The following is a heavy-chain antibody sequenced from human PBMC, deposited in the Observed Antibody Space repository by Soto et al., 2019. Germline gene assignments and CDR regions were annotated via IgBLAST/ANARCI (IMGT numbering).Heavy chain of an antibody. CDR1: GFTFSSYS. CDR3: ARDAYRYSYGYPFDY. V-gene: IGHV3-21*01. D-gene: IGHD5-18*01. CDR2: ISSSSSYI. Sequence: EVQLVESGGGLVKPGGSLRLSCAASGFTFSSYSMNWVRQAPGKGLEWVSSISSSSSYIYYADSVKGRFTISRDNAKNSLYLQMNSLRVEDTAVYYCARDAYRYSYGYPFDYWGQGTLVTVSS. J-gene: IGHJ4*02.